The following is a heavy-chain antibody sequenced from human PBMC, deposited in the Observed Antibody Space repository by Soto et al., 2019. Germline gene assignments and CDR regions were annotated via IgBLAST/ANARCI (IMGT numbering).Heavy chain of an antibody. V-gene: IGHV1-18*01. Sequence: QVQLVQSGAEVKKPGASVKVSCKASGYTFTNYGIIWVRQAPGQGLEWMGWINTYNGNTNYAQNLQGRVTLTTDTSTSTGYMELRPLRSDDTAMYYCARGGQYSSSNYWLHTLDYWGQGTLVPSPQ. D-gene: IGHD6-13*01. CDR2: INTYNGNT. J-gene: IGHJ4*02. CDR1: GYTFTNYG. CDR3: ARGGQYSSSNYWLHTLDY.